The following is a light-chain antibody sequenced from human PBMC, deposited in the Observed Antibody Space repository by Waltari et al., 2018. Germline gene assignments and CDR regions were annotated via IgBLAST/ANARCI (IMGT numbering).Light chain of an antibody. J-gene: IGKJ1*01. V-gene: IGKV1-39*01. Sequence: DIQMTQSPSSLSASLGDRVTITCRASQSIISYLNWYQQKPGKAPKLLIYAASSLQSGFPSRFSGSGSGTDFTLTISSLQPEDFATYYCQQSYSTPWAFGQGTKVEIK. CDR2: AAS. CDR3: QQSYSTPWA. CDR1: QSIISY.